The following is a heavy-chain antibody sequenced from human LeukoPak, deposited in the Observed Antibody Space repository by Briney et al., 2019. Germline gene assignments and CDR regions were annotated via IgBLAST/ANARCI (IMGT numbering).Heavy chain of an antibody. CDR2: INPNSGGT. D-gene: IGHD1-26*01. CDR3: ARESLRDAFDI. Sequence: ASVKVSCKASGYTFTGHYIHWVRQAPGQGLEWMGWINPNSGGTNYAQKFQGRVTMTRDTSISTAYMELSRLRSDDTAVYYCARESLRDAFDIWGQGTMVTVSS. CDR1: GYTFTGHY. J-gene: IGHJ3*02. V-gene: IGHV1-2*02.